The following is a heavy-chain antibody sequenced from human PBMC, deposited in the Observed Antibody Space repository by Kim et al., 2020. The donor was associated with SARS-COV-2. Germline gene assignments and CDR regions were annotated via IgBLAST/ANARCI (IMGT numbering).Heavy chain of an antibody. V-gene: IGHV4-39*01. D-gene: IGHD6-19*01. J-gene: IGHJ4*02. CDR3: ARLTGFTRGGYDRGLDY. Sequence: LKSRATISVDTSNNQFSLKLTSVTAADTAVYYCARLTGFTRGGYDRGLDYWGQGALVTVSS.